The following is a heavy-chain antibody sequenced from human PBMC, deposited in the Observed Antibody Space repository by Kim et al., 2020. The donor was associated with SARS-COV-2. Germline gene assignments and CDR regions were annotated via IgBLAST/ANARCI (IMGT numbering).Heavy chain of an antibody. CDR2: INHSGST. J-gene: IGHJ4*02. Sequence: SETLSLTCAVYGGSFSGYYWSWIRQPPGKGLEWIGEINHSGSTNYNPSLKSRVTISVDTSKNQFSLKLSSVTAADTAVYYCARASKKDDCSGGSCKGGYFDYWGQGTLVTVSS. CDR3: ARASKKDDCSGGSCKGGYFDY. D-gene: IGHD2-15*01. CDR1: GGSFSGYY. V-gene: IGHV4-34*01.